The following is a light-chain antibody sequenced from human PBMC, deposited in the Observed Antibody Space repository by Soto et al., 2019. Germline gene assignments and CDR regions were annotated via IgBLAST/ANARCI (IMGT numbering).Light chain of an antibody. V-gene: IGLV2-8*01. CDR2: EVS. CDR3: NPYVGNKIADVI. Sequence: QSALTQPHSASGSPGQSVTISCTGTTSEVGGYNYVSWYEQHTGKAPKLIIYEVSKRPSGVSDRFSGSKSVNTASLTVSGLLAEHEADYDCNPYVGNKIADVIFGGGSKL. CDR1: TSEVGGYNY. J-gene: IGLJ2*01.